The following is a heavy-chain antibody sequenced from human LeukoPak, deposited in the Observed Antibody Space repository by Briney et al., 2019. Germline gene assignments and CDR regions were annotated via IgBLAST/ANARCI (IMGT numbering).Heavy chain of an antibody. CDR1: GYTFTGYY. J-gene: IGHJ4*02. CDR2: IDPDSGGT. CDR3: ARVPGPYTTSRFDF. V-gene: IGHV1-2*02. Sequence: ASVKVSCKTSGYTFTGYYLHWVRQAPGQRPEWMGRIDPDSGGTHYGQKFQGRVTVTKDTSITTVYMELSGLTSDDTAVYYCARVPGPYTTSRFDFWGQGTLVTVSS. D-gene: IGHD2-2*02.